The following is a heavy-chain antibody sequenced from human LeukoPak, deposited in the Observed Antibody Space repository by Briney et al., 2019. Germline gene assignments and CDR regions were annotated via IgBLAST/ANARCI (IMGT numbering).Heavy chain of an antibody. J-gene: IGHJ2*01. CDR2: IYTSGST. Sequence: PSETLSLTCTVSGGSISSYYWSWIRQPAGRGLEWIGRIYTSGSTNYNPSLESRVTVSVDTSKNQFSLRLSSVTAADTAVYYCARYCSSTSCYHWYFDLWGRGTLVTVSS. CDR1: GGSISSYY. CDR3: ARYCSSTSCYHWYFDL. D-gene: IGHD2-2*01. V-gene: IGHV4-4*07.